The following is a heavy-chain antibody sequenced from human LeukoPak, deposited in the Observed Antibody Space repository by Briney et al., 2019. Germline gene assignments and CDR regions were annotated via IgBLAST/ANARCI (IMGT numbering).Heavy chain of an antibody. Sequence: GGSLRLSCAVSGITLSNYGMSWVRQAPGKGLEWVAGISGSGGGTNYADSVKGRFTISRDNARNTLYLQINSLRVEDTAAYFCAKRGVVIRVILVGFHKEAYYFDSWGQGALVTVSS. CDR3: AKRGVVIRVILVGFHKEAYYFDS. J-gene: IGHJ4*02. CDR1: GITLSNYG. V-gene: IGHV3-23*01. CDR2: ISGSGGGT. D-gene: IGHD3-22*01.